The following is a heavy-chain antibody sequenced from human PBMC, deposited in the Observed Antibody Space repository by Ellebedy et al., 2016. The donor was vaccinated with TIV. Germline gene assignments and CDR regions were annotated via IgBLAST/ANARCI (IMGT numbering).Heavy chain of an antibody. CDR1: GFTFSSYT. CDR3: VKAPTTTTWAPFDY. CDR2: LKSDGGSS. Sequence: PGGSLRLSCSASGFTFSSYTMHWVRQAPGKGLEFVSALKSDGGSSYYADSVQGRFHISRDNSKNTLFLQMSSLRTDDTAVYYCVKAPTTTTWAPFDYWGQGTLVTVSS. D-gene: IGHD1-26*01. V-gene: IGHV3-64D*06. J-gene: IGHJ4*02.